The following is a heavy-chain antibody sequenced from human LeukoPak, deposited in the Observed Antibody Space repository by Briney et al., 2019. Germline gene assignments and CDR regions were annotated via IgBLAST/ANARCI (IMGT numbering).Heavy chain of an antibody. J-gene: IGHJ4*02. CDR2: IIPIFGTA. V-gene: IGHV1-69*13. CDR3: ARDSEYSSSEGYYFDY. Sequence: ASVKVSCKASGGTFSSYAISWVRQAPGQGLEWMGGIIPIFGTANYAQKFQGRVTITADESTSTAYMELSSLRSEDTAVYYCARDSEYSSSEGYYFDYWGQGTLVTVSS. D-gene: IGHD6-6*01. CDR1: GGTFSSYA.